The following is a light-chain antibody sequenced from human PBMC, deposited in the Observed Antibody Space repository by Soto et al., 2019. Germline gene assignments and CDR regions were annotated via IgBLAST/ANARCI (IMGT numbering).Light chain of an antibody. J-gene: IGKJ4*01. CDR1: QSISSY. CDR2: AAS. V-gene: IGKV1-39*01. Sequence: DIQMTQSPSSLSASVGDRVTITCRASQSISSYLNWYQQKPGKAPKLLIYAASSLQSGVPSRFSGSGSGKDFTLTISSPQPEDFAPYYCQPSYSTPLTFGGGTKVEIK. CDR3: QPSYSTPLT.